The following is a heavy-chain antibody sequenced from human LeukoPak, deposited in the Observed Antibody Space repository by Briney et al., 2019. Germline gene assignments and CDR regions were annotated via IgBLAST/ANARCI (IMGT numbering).Heavy chain of an antibody. CDR2: ISGSGGST. CDR3: AKDSYYYDSSGYSFDY. V-gene: IGHV3-23*01. J-gene: IGHJ4*02. Sequence: HPGGSLRLSCAASGFTFSSYAMSWVRQAPGKGLEWVSAISGSGGSTYYADSVKGRFTISRDNSKNTLYLQMNSLRAEDTAVYYCAKDSYYYDSSGYSFDYWGQGTLVTVSS. D-gene: IGHD3-22*01. CDR1: GFTFSSYA.